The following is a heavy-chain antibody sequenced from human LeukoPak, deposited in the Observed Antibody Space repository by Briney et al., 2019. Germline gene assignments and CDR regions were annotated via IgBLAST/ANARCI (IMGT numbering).Heavy chain of an antibody. D-gene: IGHD1-26*01. CDR3: ARGESYYPYRGDTYYFDY. CDR1: GFTFSSYS. Sequence: GGSLRLSCAASGFTFSSYSMNWVRQAPGKGLEWVSSISSSSYIYYADSVKGRFTISRDNAKNSLYLQMNSLRAEDTAVYYCARGESYYPYRGDTYYFDYWGQGTLVTVSS. CDR2: ISSSSYI. V-gene: IGHV3-21*01. J-gene: IGHJ4*02.